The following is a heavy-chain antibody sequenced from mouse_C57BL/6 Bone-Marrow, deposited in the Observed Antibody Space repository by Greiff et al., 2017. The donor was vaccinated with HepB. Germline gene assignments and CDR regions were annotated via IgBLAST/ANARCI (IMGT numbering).Heavy chain of an antibody. Sequence: QVQLQQSGAELVMPGASVKLSCKASGYTFTSYWMHWVKQRPGQGLEWIGEIDPSDSYTNYNQKFKGKSTLTVDKSSSTAYMQLSSLTSEDSAVYYCARHYGSRRDWYFDVWGTGTTVTVSS. CDR1: GYTFTSYW. D-gene: IGHD1-1*01. J-gene: IGHJ1*03. CDR3: ARHYGSRRDWYFDV. CDR2: IDPSDSYT. V-gene: IGHV1-69*01.